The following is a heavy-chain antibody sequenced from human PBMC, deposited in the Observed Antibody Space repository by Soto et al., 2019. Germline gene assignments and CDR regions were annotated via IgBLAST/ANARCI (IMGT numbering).Heavy chain of an antibody. CDR1: GDSISSGNYY. J-gene: IGHJ4*02. CDR3: ARASRRGFGS. CDR2: IHHGGST. D-gene: IGHD3-16*01. V-gene: IGHV4-31*03. Sequence: QVQLQESGPGLVKPSQTLSLTCTVSGDSISSGNYYWNWIRQHPGKGLEWIGYIHHGGSTSYNPSLRSRLTLSVDTTENHFSLKLRSVTVADTAVYYCARASRRGFGSWGQGTLVSVTS.